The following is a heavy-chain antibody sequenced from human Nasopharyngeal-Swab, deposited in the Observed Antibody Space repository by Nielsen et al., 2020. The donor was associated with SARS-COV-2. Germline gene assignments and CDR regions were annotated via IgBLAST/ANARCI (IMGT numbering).Heavy chain of an antibody. Sequence: WIRQRPGKGLEWIGYIYYSGSTNYNPSLKSRVTISVDTSKNQFSLKLSSVTAADTAVYYCARDGLFGDSAFDIWGQGTMVTVSS. J-gene: IGHJ3*02. V-gene: IGHV4-59*01. D-gene: IGHD3-10*01. CDR3: ARDGLFGDSAFDI. CDR2: IYYSGST.